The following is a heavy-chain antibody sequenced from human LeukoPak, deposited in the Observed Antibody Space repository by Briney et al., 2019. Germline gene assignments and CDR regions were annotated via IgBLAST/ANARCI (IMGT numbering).Heavy chain of an antibody. CDR1: GFTFSSYG. Sequence: GGSLRLSCAASGFTFSSYGMHWVRQAPGKGLEWVAVISYDGSNKYYADSVKGRFTISRDNSKNTLYLQMNSLRAEDTAVYYCAKTYDILTGYYEYYGMDVWGQGTTVTVSS. D-gene: IGHD3-9*01. V-gene: IGHV3-30*18. CDR3: AKTYDILTGYYEYYGMDV. J-gene: IGHJ6*02. CDR2: ISYDGSNK.